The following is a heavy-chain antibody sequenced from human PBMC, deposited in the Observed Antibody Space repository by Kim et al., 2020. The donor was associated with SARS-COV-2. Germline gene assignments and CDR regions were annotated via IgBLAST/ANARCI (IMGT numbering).Heavy chain of an antibody. D-gene: IGHD2-15*01. CDR3: ARASAGGCDFRADV. J-gene: IGHJ6*02. Sequence: GGSLRLSCAASGFTFNNYAMHWVRQAPGRGLEWVSGISCSADTTYFADSVRGRFTISRDHSKNTLYLQMNSLRAEDTAMYYCARASAGGCDFRADVWG. V-gene: IGHV3-23*01. CDR1: GFTFNNYA. CDR2: ISCSADTT.